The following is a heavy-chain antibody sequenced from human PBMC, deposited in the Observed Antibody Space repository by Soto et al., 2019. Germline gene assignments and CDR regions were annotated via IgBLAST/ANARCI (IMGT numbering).Heavy chain of an antibody. CDR1: GFTVSSNY. D-gene: IGHD3-10*01. V-gene: IGHV3-66*01. Sequence: GESLKISCAASGFTVSSNYMSWVRQAPGKGLEWVSVIYSGGSTYYADSVKGRFTISRDNSKNTLYLQMNSLRAEDTAVYYCAVLYYGSGSYYNDDAFDIWGQGTMVTVSS. CDR2: IYSGGST. J-gene: IGHJ3*02. CDR3: AVLYYGSGSYYNDDAFDI.